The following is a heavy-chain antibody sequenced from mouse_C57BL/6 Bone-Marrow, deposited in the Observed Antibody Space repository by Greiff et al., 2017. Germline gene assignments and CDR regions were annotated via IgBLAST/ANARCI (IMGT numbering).Heavy chain of an antibody. D-gene: IGHD2-5*01. CDR2: IYPGSGST. CDR3: ANPYDSNYLYFDV. V-gene: IGHV1-55*01. Sequence: QVQLQQPGAELVKPGASVKMSCKASGYTFTSYWLTWVKQRPGQGLEWIGDIYPGSGSTNYNEKFKSKATLTVDTSSSTAYMQLSSLTSGYSAVYYCANPYDSNYLYFDVWGTGTTVTVSA. CDR1: GYTFTSYW. J-gene: IGHJ1*03.